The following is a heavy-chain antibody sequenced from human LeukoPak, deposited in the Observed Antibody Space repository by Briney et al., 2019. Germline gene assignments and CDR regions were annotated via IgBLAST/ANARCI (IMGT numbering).Heavy chain of an antibody. Sequence: GGSLRLSCAASGLTFSNYAMNWVRQASGRGLEWVSGITDSGRKTYYADSVKGRFSISRDNSKNTVYLQMNSLRAEDTAVYYCARIADGPFDYWGQGTLVTVSS. CDR3: ARIADGPFDY. J-gene: IGHJ4*02. V-gene: IGHV3-23*01. CDR2: ITDSGRKT. D-gene: IGHD5-24*01. CDR1: GLTFSNYA.